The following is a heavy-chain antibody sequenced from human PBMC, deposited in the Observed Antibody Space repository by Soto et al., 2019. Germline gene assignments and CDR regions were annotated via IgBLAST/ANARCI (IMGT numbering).Heavy chain of an antibody. V-gene: IGHV3-23*01. J-gene: IGHJ4*02. Sequence: GGSLRLSCAASGFTFSSYAMSWVRQAPGKGLEWVSAISGSGGSTYYADSVKGRFTISRDNSKNTLYLQMNSLRAEDTAVYYCAKGGKYPSYCSGGSCYHSGDYWGQGTLVTVSS. CDR3: AKGGKYPSYCSGGSCYHSGDY. CDR2: ISGSGGST. CDR1: GFTFSSYA. D-gene: IGHD2-15*01.